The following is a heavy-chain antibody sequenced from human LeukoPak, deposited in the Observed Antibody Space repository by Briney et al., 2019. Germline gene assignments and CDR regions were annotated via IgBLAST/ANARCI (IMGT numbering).Heavy chain of an antibody. Sequence: SEPLPPTCPSLGAPIVSYNWSWTRHPPGKGLEWIGYIYYSGSTNYNPSLKSRVTISVDTSKNQFSLKLSSVTAADTAVYYCARAIRLDYWGQGTLVTVPS. CDR3: ARAIRLDY. D-gene: IGHD3-16*01. V-gene: IGHV4-59*01. CDR1: GAPIVSYN. J-gene: IGHJ4*02. CDR2: IYYSGST.